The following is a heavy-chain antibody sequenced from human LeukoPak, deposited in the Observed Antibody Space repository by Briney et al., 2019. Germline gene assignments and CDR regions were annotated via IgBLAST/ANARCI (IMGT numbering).Heavy chain of an antibody. CDR1: GFTFSDYY. CDR3: AKVRDSSGYYSWFDP. J-gene: IGHJ5*02. Sequence: RGSLRLSCAASGFTFSDYYMSWSRQAPGKVLEWVSYISSSGSTIYYANSLRGRFTISRDNSKNTLYLEINNLRAEDTAIYYCAKVRDSSGYYSWFDPWGQGTLVTVSS. V-gene: IGHV3-11*01. D-gene: IGHD3-22*01. CDR2: ISSSGSTI.